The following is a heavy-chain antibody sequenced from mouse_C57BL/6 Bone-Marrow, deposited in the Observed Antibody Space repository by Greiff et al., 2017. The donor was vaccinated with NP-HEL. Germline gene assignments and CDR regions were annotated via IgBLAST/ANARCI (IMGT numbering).Heavy chain of an antibody. J-gene: IGHJ4*01. D-gene: IGHD1-1*01. Sequence: EVMLVESGAELVRPGASVKLSCTASGFNIKDDYMHWVKQRPEQGLEWIGWIDPENGDTEYASKFQGKATITADTSSNTAYLQLSSLTSEDTAVYYCTTWYYGSSYAMDYWGQGTSVTVSS. CDR1: GFNIKDDY. CDR3: TTWYYGSSYAMDY. CDR2: IDPENGDT. V-gene: IGHV14-4*01.